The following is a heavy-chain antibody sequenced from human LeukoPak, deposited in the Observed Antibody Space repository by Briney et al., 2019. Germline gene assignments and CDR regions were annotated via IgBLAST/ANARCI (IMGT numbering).Heavy chain of an antibody. CDR2: IYYSGST. CDR1: GGSISSSSHY. CDR3: ARHRREYCSSTSSHYYYYYYMDV. D-gene: IGHD2-2*01. J-gene: IGHJ6*03. V-gene: IGHV4-39*01. Sequence: KSSETLSLTCTVSGGSISSSSHYWGWIRQPPGKGLEWIGSIYYSGSTYYNPSLKSRVTISVDTSKNQFSLKLSSVTAADTAVYHCARHRREYCSSTSSHYYYYYYMDVWGKGTTVTVSS.